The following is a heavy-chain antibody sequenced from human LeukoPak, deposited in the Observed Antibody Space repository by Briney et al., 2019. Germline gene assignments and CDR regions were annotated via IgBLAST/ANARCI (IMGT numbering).Heavy chain of an antibody. CDR1: GFTFSSYA. D-gene: IGHD3-22*01. CDR3: AREFKYYDSSGYYPGC. J-gene: IGHJ4*02. Sequence: GGSLRLSCAASGFTFSSYAMNWVRQAPGKGLEWLAIISYDGSNKYYADSVKGRFTISRDNSKNTLYLQMNSLRAEDTAVYYCAREFKYYDSSGYYPGCWGQGTLVTVSS. V-gene: IGHV3-30-3*01. CDR2: ISYDGSNK.